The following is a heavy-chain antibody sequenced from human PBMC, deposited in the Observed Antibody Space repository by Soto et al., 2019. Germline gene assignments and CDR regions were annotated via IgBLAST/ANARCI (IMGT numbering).Heavy chain of an antibody. CDR3: ARDLDYDFWSGPNSPYYYYYMDV. Sequence: GGSLRLSCAASGFTFSSYSMNWVRQAPGKGLEWVSSISSSSSYIYYADSVKGRFTISRDNAKNSLYLQMNSLRAEDTAVYYCARDLDYDFWSGPNSPYYYYYMDVWGKGTMVTVSS. V-gene: IGHV3-21*01. D-gene: IGHD3-3*01. CDR1: GFTFSSYS. CDR2: ISSSSSYI. J-gene: IGHJ6*03.